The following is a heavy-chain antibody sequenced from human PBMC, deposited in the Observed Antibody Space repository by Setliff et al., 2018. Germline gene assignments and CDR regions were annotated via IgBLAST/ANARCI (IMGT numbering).Heavy chain of an antibody. J-gene: IGHJ4*02. CDR1: GFTFSGYS. CDR2: ISGSSHII. V-gene: IGHV3-48*01. Sequence: PGGSLRLSCAASGFTFSGYSMNWVRQAPGKGLEWVSYISGSSHIISYADSVKGRFTISRDNAKNSVYLQMNSLRAEDTAIYFCARDSPIRLGVIPSWGPGTLVTVSS. CDR3: ARDSPIRLGVIPS. D-gene: IGHD2-21*01.